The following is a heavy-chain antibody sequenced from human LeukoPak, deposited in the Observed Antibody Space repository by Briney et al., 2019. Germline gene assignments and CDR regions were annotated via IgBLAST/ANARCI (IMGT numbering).Heavy chain of an antibody. Sequence: TPSETLSLTCTVSGGSISTYYWSWIRQPAGKGLEWIGRISTSVITNYNPSLKSRVTMSVDTSKNQFSLRLSSVTAADTAVYYCARNPLSLSGYSYGLWWFDPWGQGTLVTVSS. J-gene: IGHJ5*02. V-gene: IGHV4-4*07. CDR3: ARNPLSLSGYSYGLWWFDP. CDR2: ISTSVIT. D-gene: IGHD5-18*01. CDR1: GGSISTYY.